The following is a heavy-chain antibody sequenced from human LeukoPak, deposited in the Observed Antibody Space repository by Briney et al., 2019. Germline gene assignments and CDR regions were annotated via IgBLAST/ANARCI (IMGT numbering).Heavy chain of an antibody. Sequence: GGSLRLSCAASGFTFSSYAMSWVRQAPGKGLEWVSAISGSGGSTYYADSVKGRFTISRDNSKNTLYLQMNSLRAEDTAVYYCAKDPYSNYDYYYYGMDVWGKETTVTVSS. D-gene: IGHD4-11*01. CDR2: ISGSGGST. V-gene: IGHV3-23*01. CDR1: GFTFSSYA. J-gene: IGHJ6*04. CDR3: AKDPYSNYDYYYYGMDV.